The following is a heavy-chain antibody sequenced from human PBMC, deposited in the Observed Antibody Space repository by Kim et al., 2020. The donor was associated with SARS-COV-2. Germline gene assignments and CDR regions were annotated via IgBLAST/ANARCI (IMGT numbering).Heavy chain of an antibody. CDR2: IYYSGST. D-gene: IGHD6-19*01. CDR3: ARPDSSGWYGWFDP. CDR1: GGSISSSSYY. V-gene: IGHV4-39*01. J-gene: IGHJ5*02. Sequence: SETLSLTCTVSGGSISSSSYYWGWIRQPPGKGLEWIGSIYYSGSTYYNPSLKSRVTISVDTSKNQFSLKLSSVTAADTAVYYCARPDSSGWYGWFDPWGQGTLVTVSS.